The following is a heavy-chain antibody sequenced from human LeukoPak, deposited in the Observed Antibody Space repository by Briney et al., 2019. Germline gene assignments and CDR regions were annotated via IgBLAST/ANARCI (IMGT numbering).Heavy chain of an antibody. CDR3: AIEAYYYGSGSYTDY. J-gene: IGHJ4*02. CDR1: GFTFDDYG. V-gene: IGHV3-20*01. CDR2: INWNGGST. D-gene: IGHD3-10*01. Sequence: GGSLRLSCAASGFTFDDYGMSWVRQAPGKGLEWVSGINWNGGSTGYADSVKGRFTISRDNAKNSLYLQMNSLRAEDTALYHCAIEAYYYGSGSYTDYWGQGTLVTVSS.